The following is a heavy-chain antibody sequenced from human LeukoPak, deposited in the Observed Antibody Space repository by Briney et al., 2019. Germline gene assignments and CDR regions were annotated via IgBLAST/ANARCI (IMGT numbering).Heavy chain of an antibody. CDR1: GYTFTSYD. V-gene: IGHV1-8*01. Sequence: ASVKVSCKASGYTFTSYDINWVRQATGHGLEWMGWMNPNSGNTGYAQKFQGRVTMTRNTSISTAYMELSSLRSEDTAVYYCARQAVAGTSSSDYWGQGTLVTVSS. CDR3: ARQAVAGTSSSDY. J-gene: IGHJ4*02. D-gene: IGHD6-19*01. CDR2: MNPNSGNT.